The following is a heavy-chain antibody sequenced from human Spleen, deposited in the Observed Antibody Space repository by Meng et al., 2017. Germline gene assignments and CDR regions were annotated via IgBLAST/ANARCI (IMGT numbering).Heavy chain of an antibody. J-gene: IGHJ4*02. CDR2: INHSGST. V-gene: IGHV4-34*01. D-gene: IGHD4-17*01. CDR3: ARVTTVTQYFDY. CDR1: VGSASGYY. Sequence: QVQLRQLGAGLLKPSETLSLPCVVSVGSASGYYWSWIRQPPVKGLEWIGEINHSGSTNYNPSLKSRVTRSVDTSKNQFSLKLSSVTAADTAVYYCARVTTVTQYFDYWGQGTLVTVSS.